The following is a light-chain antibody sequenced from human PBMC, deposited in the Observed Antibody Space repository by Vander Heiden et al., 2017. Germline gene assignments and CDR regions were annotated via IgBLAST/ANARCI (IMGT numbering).Light chain of an antibody. V-gene: IGLV3-1*01. CDR2: QDD. J-gene: IGLJ3*02. CDR1: KLGDRF. Sequence: SYELTQPPSVSVSPGQTARITCSGDKLGDRFASWYQHRPGQSPVLVIYQDDKRPSGIPERFSGYNSGNTATLTISGTQGMDEADYYCQAWDRTTAVFGGGTKLTVL. CDR3: QAWDRTTAV.